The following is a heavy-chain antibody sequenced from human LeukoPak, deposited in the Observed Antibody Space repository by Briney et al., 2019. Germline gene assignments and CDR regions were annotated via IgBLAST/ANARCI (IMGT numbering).Heavy chain of an antibody. Sequence: GGSLRLSCAASGFTFSSCAMNWVRQAPGTGLEWVSSISGSGDNTYYADSVKGRFTISRDNSKNMLYLQMNSLRGEDTALYYCAKGFYSGSYYYFDYWGQGTLVTVSS. J-gene: IGHJ4*02. D-gene: IGHD1-26*01. CDR2: ISGSGDNT. V-gene: IGHV3-23*01. CDR3: AKGFYSGSYYYFDY. CDR1: GFTFSSCA.